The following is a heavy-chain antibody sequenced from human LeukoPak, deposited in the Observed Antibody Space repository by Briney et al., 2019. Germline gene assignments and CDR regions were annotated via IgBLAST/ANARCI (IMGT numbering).Heavy chain of an antibody. V-gene: IGHV1-2*02. CDR2: INPNSGGT. CDR3: ARGRRITIFGVVIMSPYYFDY. D-gene: IGHD3-3*01. J-gene: IGHJ4*02. CDR1: GYTFTGHY. Sequence: GASVKVSCKASGYTFTGHYMHWVRQAPGQGLEWMGWINPNSGGTNYAQKFQGRVTMTRDTSISTAYMELSRLRSDDTAVYYCARGRRITIFGVVIMSPYYFDYWGQGTLVTVSS.